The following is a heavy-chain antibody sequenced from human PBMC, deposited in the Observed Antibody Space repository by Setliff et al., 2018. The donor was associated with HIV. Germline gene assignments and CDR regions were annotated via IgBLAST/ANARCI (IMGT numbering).Heavy chain of an antibody. CDR1: GFTFKTYW. Sequence: PGGSLRLSCAASGFTFKTYWMHWVRQVPGKGLVWVSRINSDGSTTSYADSVKGRFTISRDNAKNSLYLQMNSLRAEDTAVYYCARDRKAAMVGSDAFDIWGQGTMVTVSS. D-gene: IGHD5-18*01. J-gene: IGHJ3*02. CDR2: INSDGSTT. CDR3: ARDRKAAMVGSDAFDI. V-gene: IGHV3-74*01.